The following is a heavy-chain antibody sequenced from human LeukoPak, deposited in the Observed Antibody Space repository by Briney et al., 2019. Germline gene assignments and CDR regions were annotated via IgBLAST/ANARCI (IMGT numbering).Heavy chain of an antibody. CDR2: IYYSGST. D-gene: IGHD1-26*01. V-gene: IGHV4-59*01. J-gene: IGHJ4*02. CDR1: GGSISSYY. Sequence: PSETLSLTCTVSGGSISSYYWSWIRQPPGKGLEWIGYIYYSGSTNYNPSLKSRVTISVDTSKNQFSLKLSSVTAADTAVYYCARGIGIGRELLLLFDYWGQGTLVTVSS. CDR3: ARGIGIGRELLLLFDY.